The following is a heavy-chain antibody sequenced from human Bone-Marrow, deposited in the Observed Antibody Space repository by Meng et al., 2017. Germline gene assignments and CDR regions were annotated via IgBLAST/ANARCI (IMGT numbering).Heavy chain of an antibody. CDR3: ARDGTFAAIARTFDY. D-gene: IGHD2-2*01. CDR2: INPSGGST. Sequence: ASVKVSCKASGYTFTSYYMHWVRQAPGQGLEWMRIINPSGGSTSYAQKFQGRVTMTRDTSTSTVYMELSSLRSEDTAVYYCARDGTFAAIARTFDYWGQGTLVTVSS. J-gene: IGHJ4*02. CDR1: GYTFTSYY. V-gene: IGHV1-46*01.